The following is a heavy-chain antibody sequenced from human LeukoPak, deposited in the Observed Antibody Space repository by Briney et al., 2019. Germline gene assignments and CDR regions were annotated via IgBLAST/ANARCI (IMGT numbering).Heavy chain of an antibody. D-gene: IGHD3-10*01. CDR3: ARDQLRYYGSGSYYSDMDV. V-gene: IGHV1-18*01. CDR1: GYGFTGDA. J-gene: IGHJ6*02. Sequence: ASVKVSCKASGYGFTGDAVTWVRQAPGQGVEWSGRYSAYNGGTNYAQKFQGRVTMSTDTFTTTGYMELRSLKSDDTAVYYCARDQLRYYGSGSYYSDMDVWGQGTTVTVSS. CDR2: YSAYNGGT.